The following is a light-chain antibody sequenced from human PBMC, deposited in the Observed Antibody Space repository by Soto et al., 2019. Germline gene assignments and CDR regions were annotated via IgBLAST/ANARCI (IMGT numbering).Light chain of an antibody. Sequence: EIVLTQSPATLSLSPGERATLSCRASQSVSSYLAWYQQKPGQAPRLLIYDASNRATGIPARFSGSGSGTDFPLTISSLAPEDFAVYYCQQRSNWPGFGGGTKVDIK. CDR3: QQRSNWPG. CDR2: DAS. J-gene: IGKJ4*02. CDR1: QSVSSY. V-gene: IGKV3-11*01.